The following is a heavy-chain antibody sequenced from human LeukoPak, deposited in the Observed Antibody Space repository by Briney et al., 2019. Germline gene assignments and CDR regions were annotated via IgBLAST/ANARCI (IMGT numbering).Heavy chain of an antibody. CDR3: ASGSRDRGRTSYYYYYYMDV. V-gene: IGHV4-61*02. J-gene: IGHJ6*03. D-gene: IGHD1-26*01. Sequence: SETLSLTCTVSGDSISSGSYSWNWIRQPAGKGPEWIGRIYFSGSTNYNPSLKSRVTISLDTSKNQFSLKLSSVTAADTAVYYCASGSRDRGRTSYYYYYYMDVWGKGTTVTVSS. CDR1: GDSISSGSYS. CDR2: IYFSGST.